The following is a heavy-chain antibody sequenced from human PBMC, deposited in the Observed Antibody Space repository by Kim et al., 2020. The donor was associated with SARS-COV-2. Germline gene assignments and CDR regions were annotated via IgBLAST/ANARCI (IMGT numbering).Heavy chain of an antibody. D-gene: IGHD2-21*02. J-gene: IGHJ5*02. V-gene: IGHV1-46*01. Sequence: EQKFQGRVTMTRDTSTSTVYMELSSLRSEDTAVYYCARSDSGLGDLRFDPWGQGTLVTVSS. CDR3: ARSDSGLGDLRFDP.